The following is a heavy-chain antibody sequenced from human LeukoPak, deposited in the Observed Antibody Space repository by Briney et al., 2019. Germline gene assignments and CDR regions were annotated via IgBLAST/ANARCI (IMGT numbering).Heavy chain of an antibody. J-gene: IGHJ4*02. Sequence: GGSLRLSCAASGFTFSSCAMSWVRQAPGKGLEWVSAISGSGGSTYYADSVKGRFTISRDNSKNTLYLQMNSLRVEDTAIYYCAKGRGYCTGGSCYSDYWGQGTLVTVSS. CDR3: AKGRGYCTGGSCYSDY. CDR1: GFTFSSCA. CDR2: ISGSGGST. V-gene: IGHV3-23*01. D-gene: IGHD2-15*01.